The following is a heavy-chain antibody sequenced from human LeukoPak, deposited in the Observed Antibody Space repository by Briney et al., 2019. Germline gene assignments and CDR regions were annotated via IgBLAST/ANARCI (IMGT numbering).Heavy chain of an antibody. D-gene: IGHD6-13*01. Sequence: PGGSQRLSCVASGFTFSHYSMHWVRQAPGKGLEWGAVILYDGSNKYYADSVKGRFTISRDNSKNTLYLQMNSLRPEDTAVYYCAKHRVAAGAIDYWGQGTLVTVSS. CDR2: ILYDGSNK. J-gene: IGHJ4*02. V-gene: IGHV3-30-3*02. CDR3: AKHRVAAGAIDY. CDR1: GFTFSHYS.